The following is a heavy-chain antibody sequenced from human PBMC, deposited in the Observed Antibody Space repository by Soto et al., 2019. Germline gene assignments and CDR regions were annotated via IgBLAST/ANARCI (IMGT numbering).Heavy chain of an antibody. Sequence: PRRSPRLSCAPSGFTFSSYWMSWVRQAPGKGLEWVANIKQDGSEKYYVDSVTGRFTISRDNAKNSLYLQMNSLRAEDLAVYYRAPDTVYSYYTYGMVVWDTEPTVIVSS. D-gene: IGHD2-15*01. CDR2: IKQDGSEK. J-gene: IGHJ6*04. CDR3: APDTVYSYYTYGMVV. V-gene: IGHV3-7*01. CDR1: GFTFSSYW.